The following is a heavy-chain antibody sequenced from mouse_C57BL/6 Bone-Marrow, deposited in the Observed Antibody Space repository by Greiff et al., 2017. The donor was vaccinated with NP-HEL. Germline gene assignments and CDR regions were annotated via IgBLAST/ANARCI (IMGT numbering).Heavy chain of an antibody. CDR1: GYTFTNYW. Sequence: VQVVESGAELVRPGTSVKMSCKASGYTFTNYWIGWAKQRPGHGLEWIGDIYPGGGYTNYNEKFKGKATLTADKSSSTAYMQFSSLTSEDSAIYYCARGGGYDVGRYAMDYWGQGTSVTVSS. J-gene: IGHJ4*01. V-gene: IGHV1-63*01. D-gene: IGHD2-2*01. CDR3: ARGGGYDVGRYAMDY. CDR2: IYPGGGYT.